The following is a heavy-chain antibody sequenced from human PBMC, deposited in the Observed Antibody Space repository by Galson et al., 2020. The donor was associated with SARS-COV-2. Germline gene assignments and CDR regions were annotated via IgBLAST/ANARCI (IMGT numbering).Heavy chain of an antibody. CDR1: GYSFTNYW. V-gene: IGHV5-10-1*01. CDR3: TTLAPGIAAAGE. Sequence: HGESLKISCKGSGYSFTNYWHSWVRQMPGKGLEWMGRIDPSDSYTNYSPSFHGHVTISADKSISTAYLQWSSLKASDTAMYYCTTLAPGIAAAGEWGQGTLVTVSS. CDR2: IDPSDSYT. D-gene: IGHD6-13*01. J-gene: IGHJ4*02.